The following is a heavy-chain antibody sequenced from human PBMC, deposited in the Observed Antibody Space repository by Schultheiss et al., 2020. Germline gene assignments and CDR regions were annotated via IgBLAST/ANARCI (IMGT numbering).Heavy chain of an antibody. J-gene: IGHJ6*03. CDR1: GFTFSSYS. CDR3: ARGVNTIFGVVRPYYYYMDV. CDR2: ISSSSSYI. Sequence: GGSLRLSCAASGFTFSSYSMNWVRQAPGKGLEWVSPISSSSSYIYYADSVKGRFTISRDNAKNSLYLQMNSLRTEDTAVYYCARGVNTIFGVVRPYYYYMDVWGKGTTVTVAS. V-gene: IGHV3-21*01. D-gene: IGHD3-3*01.